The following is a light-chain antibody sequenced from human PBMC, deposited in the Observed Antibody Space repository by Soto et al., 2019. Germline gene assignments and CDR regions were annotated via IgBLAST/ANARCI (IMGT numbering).Light chain of an antibody. V-gene: IGKV3-20*01. CDR2: GAS. J-gene: IGKJ1*01. Sequence: EIVLTQSPDTLSLSPGERATLSCRASQSVSRGFLAWYQQKPGQAPRLLIYGASTRATDIPDRFSGSGSGTDFTLTIRRLEPEDFAVYYCQQYARSRTFGQGTKVEI. CDR3: QQYARSRT. CDR1: QSVSRGF.